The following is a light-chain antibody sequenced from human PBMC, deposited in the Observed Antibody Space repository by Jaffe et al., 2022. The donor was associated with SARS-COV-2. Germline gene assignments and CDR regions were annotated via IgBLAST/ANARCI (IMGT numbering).Light chain of an antibody. CDR2: AAS. Sequence: DIQLTQSPSSLSASVGDRVTITCRASQSISTSLNWYQQKPGEAPKFLIFAASSLQSGVPSRFSGSGSGTDFTLTISSLQVEDFAVYYCQHHYSSPFTFGPGTKVDI. CDR3: QHHYSSPFT. CDR1: QSISTS. J-gene: IGKJ3*01. V-gene: IGKV1-39*01.